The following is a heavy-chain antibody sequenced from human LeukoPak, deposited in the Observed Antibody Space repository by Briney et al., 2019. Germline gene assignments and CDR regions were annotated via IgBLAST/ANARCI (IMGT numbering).Heavy chain of an antibody. V-gene: IGHV3-21*01. Sequence: GGSLRLSCAASGFTFSSYSMNWVRQAPGKGLEWVSSISSSSSYIYYADSVKGRFTISRDNAKNSLYLQMNSLRAEDTAVYYCAKSSGYSYGSIDYWGQGTLVTVSS. CDR2: ISSSSSYI. CDR3: AKSSGYSYGSIDY. J-gene: IGHJ4*02. D-gene: IGHD5-18*01. CDR1: GFTFSSYS.